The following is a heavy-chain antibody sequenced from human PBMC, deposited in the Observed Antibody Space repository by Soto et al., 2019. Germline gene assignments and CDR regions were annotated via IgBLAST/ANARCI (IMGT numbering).Heavy chain of an antibody. CDR2: FDPEDGET. V-gene: IGHV1-24*01. CDR1: GYTLTELS. D-gene: IGHD1-26*01. Sequence: ASVKVSCKVSGYTLTELSMHWVRQAPGKGLEWMGGFDPEDGETIYAQKFQGRVTMTRDTSTDTAYMELSSLRSEDTAVYYCARHLSGSYNYFDYWGQGTLVTVSS. CDR3: ARHLSGSYNYFDY. J-gene: IGHJ4*02.